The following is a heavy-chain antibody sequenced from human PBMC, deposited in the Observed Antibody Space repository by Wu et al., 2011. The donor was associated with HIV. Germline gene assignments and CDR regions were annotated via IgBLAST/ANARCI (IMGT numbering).Heavy chain of an antibody. J-gene: IGHJ3*02. CDR3: ASVRCHVDHCYFPLLGTAFDI. CDR1: EDTFSNHA. V-gene: IGHV1-69*14. Sequence: QVQLVQSGAEVKKPGSSVKVSCKASEDTFSNHAISWVRQAPGQGLEWMGRIIPMFDTANYAQKFQGRVTITADKSTSTASMELSSLRSEDTAVYYCASVRCHVDHCYFPLLGTAFDIWGQGTMVTVSS. D-gene: IGHD2-15*01. CDR2: IIPMFDTA.